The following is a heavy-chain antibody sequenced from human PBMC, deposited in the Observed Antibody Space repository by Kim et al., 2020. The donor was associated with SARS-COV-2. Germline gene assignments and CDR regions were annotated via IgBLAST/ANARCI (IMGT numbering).Heavy chain of an antibody. D-gene: IGHD5-18*01. V-gene: IGHV4-39*01. CDR3: ASTPPTGYRDAFDI. Sequence: SETLSLTCTVSGGSISSSSYYWGWIRQPPGKGLEWIGSIYYSGSTYYNPSLKSRVTISVDTSKNQFSLKLSSVTAADTAVYYCASTPPTGYRDAFDIWGQGTMVTVSS. J-gene: IGHJ3*02. CDR2: IYYSGST. CDR1: GGSISSSSYY.